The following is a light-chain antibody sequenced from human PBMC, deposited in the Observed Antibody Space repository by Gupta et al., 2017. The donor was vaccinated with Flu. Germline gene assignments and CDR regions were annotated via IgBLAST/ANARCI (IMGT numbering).Light chain of an antibody. CDR2: KNS. CDR1: SSKRGSNY. Sequence: RVITSSTGSSSKRGSNYIYWYQQVPETAPKLLIYKNSRRRSGVPDRFSGSKYGTSAALTISGLRAEDEADYYCAVGDDSRSGRVFGGGTKLAVL. CDR3: AVGDDSRSGRV. V-gene: IGLV1-47*01. J-gene: IGLJ3*02.